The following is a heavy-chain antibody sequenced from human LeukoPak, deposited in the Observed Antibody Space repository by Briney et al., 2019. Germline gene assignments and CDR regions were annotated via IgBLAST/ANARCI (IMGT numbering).Heavy chain of an antibody. V-gene: IGHV4-61*01. CDR2: IYYSGST. J-gene: IGHJ2*01. CDR1: GGSVSSGSYY. CDR3: ARVFRAEQWLVLSSKWYFYL. Sequence: PSETLSLTCTVSGGSVSSGSYYWSWLRQPPGKGLEWIGYIYYSGSTNYNPSLKSRVTISVDTSKHQFSLNLSSVSAAETAVYYCARVFRAEQWLVLSSKWYFYLWGRDTLVTVSS. D-gene: IGHD6-19*01.